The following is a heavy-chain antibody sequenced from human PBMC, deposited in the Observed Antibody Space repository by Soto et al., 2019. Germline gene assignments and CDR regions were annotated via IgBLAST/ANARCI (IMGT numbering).Heavy chain of an antibody. CDR2: ISGSGGST. D-gene: IGHD3-10*01. Sequence: EVQLLESGGGLVQPGGSLRLSCAASGFTFSSYAMSWVRQAPGKGLEWVSAISGSGGSTYYADSVTGRFTISRDNSKNTLYLHMNSLRAADTAVYYCAKAGSATDAFDIWGQGTMVTVSS. V-gene: IGHV3-23*01. CDR3: AKAGSATDAFDI. CDR1: GFTFSSYA. J-gene: IGHJ3*02.